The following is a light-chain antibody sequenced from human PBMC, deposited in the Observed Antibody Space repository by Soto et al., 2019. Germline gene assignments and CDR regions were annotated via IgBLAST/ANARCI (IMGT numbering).Light chain of an antibody. Sequence: DIQMTQSPSSLSASVGDSVTITCRASQSIRDYLNWYQQRPGKAPNLLIYGASSLQSGVPTRFSGSGSGSDFTLTISSLQPEDFATYYCQQSYITPFTFGQGTKV. CDR3: QQSYITPFT. CDR1: QSIRDY. V-gene: IGKV1-39*01. J-gene: IGKJ2*01. CDR2: GAS.